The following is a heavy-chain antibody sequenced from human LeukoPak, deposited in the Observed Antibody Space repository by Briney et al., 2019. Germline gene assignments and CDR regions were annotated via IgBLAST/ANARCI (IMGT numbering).Heavy chain of an antibody. J-gene: IGHJ5*02. Sequence: GSLRLSCAASGFTFSSYAMSWVRQAPGKGLEWVAVISYDGSNKYYADSVKGRFTISRDNSKNTLYLQMNSLRAEDTAVYYCASIYPANWFDPWGQGTLVTVSS. CDR1: GFTFSSYA. D-gene: IGHD2-2*01. V-gene: IGHV3-30-3*01. CDR2: ISYDGSNK. CDR3: ASIYPANWFDP.